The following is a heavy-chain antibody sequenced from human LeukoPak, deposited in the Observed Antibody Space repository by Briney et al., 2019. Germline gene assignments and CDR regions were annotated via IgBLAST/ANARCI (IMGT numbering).Heavy chain of an antibody. CDR1: GYTFTSYY. Sequence: ASVKVSCKASGYTFTSYYMHWVRQAPGQGLEWMGIINPSGGSASYAQKFQGRVTITADESTSTAYMELSSLRSEDTAVYYCARGRVVPAANPDYWGQGTLVTVSS. D-gene: IGHD2-2*01. CDR2: INPSGGSA. CDR3: ARGRVVPAANPDY. V-gene: IGHV1-46*01. J-gene: IGHJ4*02.